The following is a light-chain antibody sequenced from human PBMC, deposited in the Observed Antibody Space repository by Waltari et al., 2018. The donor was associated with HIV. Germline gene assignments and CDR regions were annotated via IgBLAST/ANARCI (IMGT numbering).Light chain of an antibody. CDR2: DAI. CDR3: QQRSDSPPST. Sequence: EIVLTQSPATLSLSPGETATLSCRASQSVGSYLAWYQQKPGRAPRLLIYDAINRATGIPARFSGSGSGTDFTLTISSLEPEDFAVHYCQQRSDSPPSTFGGGTKVEI. V-gene: IGKV3-11*01. J-gene: IGKJ4*01. CDR1: QSVGSY.